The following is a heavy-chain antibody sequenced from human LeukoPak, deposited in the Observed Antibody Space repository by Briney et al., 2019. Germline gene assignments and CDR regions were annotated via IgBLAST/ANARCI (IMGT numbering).Heavy chain of an antibody. Sequence: ASVKVSCKASGYTFTSYDINWVRQATGQGLEWMGWMNPNSGNTGYSQKFQGRVTMTRNTSISTAYMELSSLRSEDTAVYSCARDYGDYIGFDYWGQGTLVTVSS. CDR3: ARDYGDYIGFDY. V-gene: IGHV1-8*01. J-gene: IGHJ4*02. CDR1: GYTFTSYD. D-gene: IGHD4-17*01. CDR2: MNPNSGNT.